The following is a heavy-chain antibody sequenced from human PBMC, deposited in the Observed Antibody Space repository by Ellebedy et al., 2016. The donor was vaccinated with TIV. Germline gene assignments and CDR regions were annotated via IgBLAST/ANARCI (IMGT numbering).Heavy chain of an antibody. D-gene: IGHD6-13*01. CDR2: ITSASSYI. V-gene: IGHV3-21*01. J-gene: IGHJ5*02. CDR1: GFTFRSFA. Sequence: PGGSLRLSCEASGFTFRSFAMNWVRQAPGKGLEWVASITSASSYIYYTDSVEGRFTISRDNAKNSLYLQMNSLRAEDTAVYYCARDGGSSTWYGYWFDPWGPGTLVTVSS. CDR3: ARDGGSSTWYGYWFDP.